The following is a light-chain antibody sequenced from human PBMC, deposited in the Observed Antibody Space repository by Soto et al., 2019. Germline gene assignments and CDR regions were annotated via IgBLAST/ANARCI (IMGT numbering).Light chain of an antibody. CDR2: GNS. V-gene: IGLV1-40*01. CDR3: QSYHSSLSAYVV. Sequence: QSVLTQPPSVSGAPGQRVTISWTGSSSNIGAGYDVHWYQQLPGTAPKLLIYGNSNRPSGVPDRFSGSKSGTSASLAITGLQAEDEADYYCQSYHSSLSAYVVFGGGTKLTVL. CDR1: SSNIGAGYD. J-gene: IGLJ2*01.